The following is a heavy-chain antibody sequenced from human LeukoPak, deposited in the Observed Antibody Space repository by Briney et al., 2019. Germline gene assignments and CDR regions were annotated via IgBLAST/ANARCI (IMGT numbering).Heavy chain of an antibody. CDR1: GYTFTSYA. Sequence: ASVKVSCKASGYTFTSYAMHWVRQAPGQRLEWMGWINAGNGNTKYSQKFQGRVTITRDTSASTAYMELSSLRSEDTAVYYCARVKDGDHTLSNWGQGTLVTVSS. CDR2: INAGNGNT. J-gene: IGHJ4*02. D-gene: IGHD4-17*01. CDR3: ARVKDGDHTLSN. V-gene: IGHV1-3*01.